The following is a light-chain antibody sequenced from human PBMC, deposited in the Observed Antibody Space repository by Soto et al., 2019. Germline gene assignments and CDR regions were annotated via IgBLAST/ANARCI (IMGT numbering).Light chain of an antibody. J-gene: IGKJ1*01. CDR3: QQYGSSPLT. V-gene: IGKV3-20*01. Sequence: EIVLTQSPGTLSLSPGERATLSCRASQSVSSSSIGWHQQRPGQAPRLLIYGASYRVTGIPDRFSGSGSGTYFPLTISRLGPEDFAVYYCQQYGSSPLTFGQGNKVEIK. CDR1: QSVSSSS. CDR2: GAS.